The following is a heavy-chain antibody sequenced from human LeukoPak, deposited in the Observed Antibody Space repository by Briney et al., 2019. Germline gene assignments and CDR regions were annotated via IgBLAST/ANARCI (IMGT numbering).Heavy chain of an antibody. CDR2: ISAYNGNT. Sequence: ASVKVSCKASGYTFTSYGISWLRQAPGQGLEWMGWISAYNGNTNYAQKLQGRVTMTTDTSTSTAYMELRSLRSDDTAVYYCARGKEWLRFPNWFDPWGQGTLVTVSS. CDR3: ARGKEWLRFPNWFDP. J-gene: IGHJ5*02. V-gene: IGHV1-18*01. D-gene: IGHD5-12*01. CDR1: GYTFTSYG.